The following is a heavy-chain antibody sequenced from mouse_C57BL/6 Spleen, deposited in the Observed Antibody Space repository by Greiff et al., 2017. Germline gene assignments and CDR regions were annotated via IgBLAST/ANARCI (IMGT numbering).Heavy chain of an antibody. D-gene: IGHD4-1*01. V-gene: IGHV1-80*01. CDR3: ARSGYYSAMGY. J-gene: IGHJ4*01. CDR1: GYAFSSYW. Sequence: VQLQQSGAELVKPGASVKISCKASGYAFSSYWMNWVKQRPGKGLEWIGQIYPGDGDTNYNGKFKGKATLTADKSSSTAYMQLSSLTSEDSAVYFCARSGYYSAMGYWGQGTSVTVSS. CDR2: IYPGDGDT.